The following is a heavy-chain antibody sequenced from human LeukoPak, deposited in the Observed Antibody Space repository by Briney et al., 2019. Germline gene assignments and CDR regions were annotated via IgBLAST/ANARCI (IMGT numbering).Heavy chain of an antibody. CDR3: AKGYSSWYTSRSDY. D-gene: IGHD6-13*01. CDR1: GFTFSSYA. J-gene: IGHJ4*02. CDR2: ISGSGGST. Sequence: PGGSLRLSCPASGFTFSSYAMSWVHQAPGKGLEWVSAISGSGGSTYYADSVKGRFTISRDNSKNTLYLQMNSLRAEDTAVYYCAKGYSSWYTSRSDYWGQGTLVTVSS. V-gene: IGHV3-23*01.